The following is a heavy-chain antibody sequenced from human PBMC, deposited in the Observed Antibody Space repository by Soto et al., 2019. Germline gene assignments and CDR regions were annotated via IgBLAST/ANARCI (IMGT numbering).Heavy chain of an antibody. CDR2: FDPEDGET. J-gene: IGHJ4*02. Sequence: ASVKVSCKVSGYTLTELSMHWVRQAPGKGLEWMGGFDPEDGETIYAQKFQGRVTMTEDKSTDTAYMELSSLRSEDTAVYYCATTGLGELLQTPFDYWGQGTLVTVSS. D-gene: IGHD3-10*01. CDR3: ATTGLGELLQTPFDY. V-gene: IGHV1-24*01. CDR1: GYTLTELS.